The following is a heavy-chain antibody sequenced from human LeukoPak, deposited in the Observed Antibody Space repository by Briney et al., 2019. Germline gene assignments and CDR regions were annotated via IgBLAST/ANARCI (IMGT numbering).Heavy chain of an antibody. CDR3: ARGLDPAVKQDY. CDR1: GYTFTSYD. D-gene: IGHD4-17*01. Sequence: ASVKVSCKASGYTFTSYDINWVRQATGQGLEWMGWMNPNSGNTGYAQKFQGRVTMTRNTSISTAYMELSSLRSEDTAVYYCARGLDPAVKQDYWGQGTMVTVSS. V-gene: IGHV1-8*01. J-gene: IGHJ3*01. CDR2: MNPNSGNT.